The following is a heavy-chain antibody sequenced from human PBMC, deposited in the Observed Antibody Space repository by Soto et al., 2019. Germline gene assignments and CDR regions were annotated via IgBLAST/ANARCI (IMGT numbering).Heavy chain of an antibody. Sequence: QVQLVQSGAEVKKPGSSVKVSCKASRDTFTTYALGWVRQAPGQGFEWMGGIVPFIGAANYAQKFQGRVTITADQSTSTVFMELRSLTSEDTAVYYCARSTLYSSGRRNWFDPWGQGTLVTVSS. CDR1: RDTFTTYA. CDR2: IVPFIGAA. V-gene: IGHV1-69*01. CDR3: ARSTLYSSGRRNWFDP. D-gene: IGHD6-25*01. J-gene: IGHJ5*02.